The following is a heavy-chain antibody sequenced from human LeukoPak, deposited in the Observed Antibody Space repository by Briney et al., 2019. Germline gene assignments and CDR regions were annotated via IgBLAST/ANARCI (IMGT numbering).Heavy chain of an antibody. CDR3: AKDRPSYSSSWYYFDY. CDR1: GFTFSSYG. J-gene: IGHJ4*02. Sequence: GGSLRLSCAASGFTFSSYGMHGGRQAPGKGLEWVAVISYDGSNKYYADSVKGRFTISRDNSKNTLYLQMNSLRAEDTAVYYCAKDRPSYSSSWYYFDYWGQGTLVTVSS. D-gene: IGHD6-13*01. V-gene: IGHV3-30*18. CDR2: ISYDGSNK.